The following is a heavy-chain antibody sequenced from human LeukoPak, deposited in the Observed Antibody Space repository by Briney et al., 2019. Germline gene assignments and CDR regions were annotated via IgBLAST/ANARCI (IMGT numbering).Heavy chain of an antibody. Sequence: ASVKVSCKASGYTFTSYGISWVRQAPGQGLEWMGWISAYNGNTNYAQKLQGRVTITTDTSTSTAYMELRSLRSDDTAVYYCARAARCSSTSCYASVYYYYGMDVWGQGTTVTVSS. V-gene: IGHV1-18*01. D-gene: IGHD2-2*01. CDR2: ISAYNGNT. CDR3: ARAARCSSTSCYASVYYYYGMDV. CDR1: GYTFTSYG. J-gene: IGHJ6*02.